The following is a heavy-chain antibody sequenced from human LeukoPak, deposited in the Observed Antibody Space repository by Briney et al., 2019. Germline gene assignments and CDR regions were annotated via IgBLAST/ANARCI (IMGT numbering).Heavy chain of an antibody. D-gene: IGHD3-10*01. J-gene: IGHJ4*02. Sequence: SETLSLTCAGYGWSFSGYYWGWIRQPPGKGLEWIGEINHSGSTNYNPSLKSRVTISVDTSKNQFSLKLSSVTAADTAVYYCARGTVDSSGSFNYYFDYWGQGTLVTVSS. CDR3: ARGTVDSSGSFNYYFDY. V-gene: IGHV4-34*01. CDR1: GWSFSGYY. CDR2: INHSGST.